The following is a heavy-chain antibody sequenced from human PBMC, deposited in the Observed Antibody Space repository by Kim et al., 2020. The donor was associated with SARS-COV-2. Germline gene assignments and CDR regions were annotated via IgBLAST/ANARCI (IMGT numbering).Heavy chain of an antibody. J-gene: IGHJ3*01. CDR3: ARSSSDYAVFDA. V-gene: IGHV1-2*06. CDR1: GYTFNNYY. Sequence: ASVKVSCKASGYTFNNYYIHWVRQAPGQGLEWVGRSNPNRGGTNYAPKLQGRVIMTRDTSITTAYMELSGLTSGDTARYFCARSSSDYAVFDAWGQGTTLIVSS. CDR2: SNPNRGGT. D-gene: IGHD4-17*01.